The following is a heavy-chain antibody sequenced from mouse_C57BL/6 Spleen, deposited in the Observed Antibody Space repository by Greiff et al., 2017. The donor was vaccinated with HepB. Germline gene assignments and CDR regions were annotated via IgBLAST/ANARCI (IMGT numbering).Heavy chain of an antibody. CDR1: GFTFSDYG. D-gene: IGHD1-1*01. V-gene: IGHV5-17*01. CDR3: ARSDYGSRAWFAY. Sequence: EVKLMESGGGLVKPGGSLKLSCAASGFTFSDYGMHWVRQAPEKWLEWVAYISSGSSTIYYADTVKGRFTISRDNAKNTLFLQMTSLRSEDTAMYYCARSDYGSRAWFAYWGQGTRVTVSA. J-gene: IGHJ3*01. CDR2: ISSGSSTI.